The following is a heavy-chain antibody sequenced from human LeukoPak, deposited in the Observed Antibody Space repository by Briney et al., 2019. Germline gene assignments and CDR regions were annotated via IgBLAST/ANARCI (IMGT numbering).Heavy chain of an antibody. CDR3: ARVGNDYYDY. Sequence: ASETLSLTCTVSGDSISSSSSYWGWIRQPPGEGLEWIGRIYTSGSTNYNPSLKSRVTMSVDTSKNQFSLKLSSVTAADTAVYYCARVGNDYYDYWGQGTLVTVSS. J-gene: IGHJ4*02. V-gene: IGHV4-39*07. CDR1: GDSISSSSSY. CDR2: IYTSGST. D-gene: IGHD1-1*01.